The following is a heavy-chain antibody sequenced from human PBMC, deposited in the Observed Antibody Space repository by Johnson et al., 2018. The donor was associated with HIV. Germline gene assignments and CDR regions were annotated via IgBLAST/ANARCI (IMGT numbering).Heavy chain of an antibody. D-gene: IGHD1-14*01. CDR1: GFTFSIYA. V-gene: IGHV3-30-3*01. J-gene: IGHJ3*02. CDR3: PVDTEAFDI. CDR2: ISYDGTNK. Sequence: QVQLVESGGGVVQPGRSLRLSCAASGFTFSIYAMHWVRQAPGKGLEWVAVISYDGTNKYYADSVKGRFTISRDNSKNTVYLQMNSLRAEDTAVYYCPVDTEAFDIWGQGTMVT.